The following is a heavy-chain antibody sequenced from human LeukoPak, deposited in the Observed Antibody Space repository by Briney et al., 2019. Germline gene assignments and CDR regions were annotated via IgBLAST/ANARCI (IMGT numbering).Heavy chain of an antibody. CDR1: GFTFSSYA. V-gene: IGHV3-23*01. D-gene: IGHD2-15*01. J-gene: IGHJ4*02. Sequence: GGSLRLSCVASGFTFSSYAMSWVRQAPGKGLEWVSAISDSRTSTYYADSVKGRFTISRDNSKNTLYLQMNSLRAEDMAVYYCAREYCSGGRCQYYFDYWGQGTLVTVSS. CDR2: ISDSRTST. CDR3: AREYCSGGRCQYYFDY.